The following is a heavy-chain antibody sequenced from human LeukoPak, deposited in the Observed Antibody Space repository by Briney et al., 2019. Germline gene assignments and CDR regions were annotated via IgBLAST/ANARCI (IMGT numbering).Heavy chain of an antibody. D-gene: IGHD3-22*01. J-gene: IGHJ4*02. CDR1: GFTFSSYA. CDR3: AKLPATMIVVVIAPVDY. V-gene: IGHV3-23*01. Sequence: GGSLRLSCAASGFTFSSYAMSWVRQAPGKGLEWVSAISGSGGSTYYADSVKGRFTISRDNSKNTLYLQMNSLRAEDTAVYYCAKLPATMIVVVIAPVDYWGQGTLVTVSS. CDR2: ISGSGGST.